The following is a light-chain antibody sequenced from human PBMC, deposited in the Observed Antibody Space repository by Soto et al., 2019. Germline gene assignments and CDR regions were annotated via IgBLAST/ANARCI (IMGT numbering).Light chain of an antibody. J-gene: IGLJ1*01. V-gene: IGLV2-14*01. CDR1: SSDVGGYNY. CDR3: SSYTSSSTRCV. Sequence: VLTQPASVSGSPGQSITISCTGTSSDVGGYNYVSWYQQHPGKAPKLMIYDVSNRPSGVSNRFSGSKSGNTASLTISGLQAEDEADYYCSSYTSSSTRCVFGTGTKVTVL. CDR2: DVS.